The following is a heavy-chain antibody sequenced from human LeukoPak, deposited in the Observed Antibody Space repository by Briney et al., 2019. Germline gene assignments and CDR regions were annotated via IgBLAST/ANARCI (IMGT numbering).Heavy chain of an antibody. CDR3: TRDRSYYGSGSYSVY. CDR1: GFTFGDYA. D-gene: IGHD3-10*01. J-gene: IGHJ4*02. V-gene: IGHV3-49*04. CDR2: VRSKAYGGTT. Sequence: GGSLRLSCTAPGFTFGDYAMSRVRQAPGKGLEWVGFVRSKAYGGTTEYAASVKGRFTISRDDSKSIAYLQMNSLKTEDTAVYYCTRDRSYYGSGSYSVYWGQGTLVTVSS.